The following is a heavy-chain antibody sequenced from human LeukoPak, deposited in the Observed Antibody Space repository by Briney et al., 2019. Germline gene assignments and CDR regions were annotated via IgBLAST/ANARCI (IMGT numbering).Heavy chain of an antibody. CDR2: MNPNSGNT. J-gene: IGHJ4*02. CDR3: ARGPGVQSSN. D-gene: IGHD2-8*01. CDR1: GYTFTGYY. Sequence: ASVKVSCKSSGYTFTGYYMHWVRPAPGQGLEWMGWMNPNSGNTGYSQKFQGRVTMTRNTSISTAYMELSSLRSEDTAVYYCARGPGVQSSNWGQGTLVTVSS. V-gene: IGHV1-8*02.